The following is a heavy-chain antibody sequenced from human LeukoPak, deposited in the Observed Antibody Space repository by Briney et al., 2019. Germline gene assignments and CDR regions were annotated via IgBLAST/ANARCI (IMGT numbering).Heavy chain of an antibody. Sequence: GGSLRLSCAASRFRFSTYGIHLVRQAPGKGLEWVAFIRYDGSNKYYADSVKGRFTISRDNSRNTLYMQMNSLRAEDTAVYYCAKEIWPTVTIPGRTYFDYWGQGTLVTVSS. D-gene: IGHD4-17*01. CDR3: AKEIWPTVTIPGRTYFDY. V-gene: IGHV3-30*02. CDR2: IRYDGSNK. CDR1: RFRFSTYG. J-gene: IGHJ4*02.